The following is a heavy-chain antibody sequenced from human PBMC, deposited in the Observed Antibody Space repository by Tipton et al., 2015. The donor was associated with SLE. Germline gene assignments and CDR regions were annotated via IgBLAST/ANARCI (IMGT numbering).Heavy chain of an antibody. D-gene: IGHD3-10*01. CDR1: GFTFGAYS. CDR3: VCHVPALEVDNDGSGILNWFDP. V-gene: IGHV3-21*03. CDR2: ISPSSSFI. J-gene: IGHJ5*02. Sequence: VQLVQSGGGLVQPGGSLRLSCAASGFTFGAYSMNWVRQAPGKGLEWLSTISPSSSFIHYADSVKGRFTISRDNAKNSLDLQMNSLRAEDTGVYYCVCHVPALEVDNDGSGILNWFDPWGQGTLVTVSS.